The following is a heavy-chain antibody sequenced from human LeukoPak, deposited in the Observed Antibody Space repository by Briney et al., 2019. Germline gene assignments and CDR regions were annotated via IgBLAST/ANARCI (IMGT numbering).Heavy chain of an antibody. CDR2: IYPDDSDT. CDR3: ARHGKYFTGSHHFDS. V-gene: IGHV5-51*01. J-gene: IGHJ4*02. CDR1: GYSFTSQW. D-gene: IGHD3-9*01. Sequence: GESLKISCQASGYSFTSQWIGWVRPMPGKGLEWMGIIYPDDSDTRYSPSFQGQVTISADKSISTACLQWSSLKASDSAMYYCARHGKYFTGSHHFDSWGQGTLLTVSS.